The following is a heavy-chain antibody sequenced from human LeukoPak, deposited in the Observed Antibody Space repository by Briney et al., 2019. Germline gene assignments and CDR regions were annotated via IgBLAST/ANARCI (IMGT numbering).Heavy chain of an antibody. CDR3: ARDFYDFWSGYRSQMGDY. J-gene: IGHJ4*02. D-gene: IGHD3-3*01. Sequence: GASVKVSCKASGYTFTSYGISWVRQAPGQGLEWMGWISAYNGNTNYAQKLQGRVTMTTDTSTSTAYMELRSLRSGDTAVYYCARDFYDFWSGYRSQMGDYWGQGTLVTVSS. CDR2: ISAYNGNT. V-gene: IGHV1-18*01. CDR1: GYTFTSYG.